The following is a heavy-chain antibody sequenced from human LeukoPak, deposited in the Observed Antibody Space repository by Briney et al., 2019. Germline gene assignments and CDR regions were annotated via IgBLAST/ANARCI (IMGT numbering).Heavy chain of an antibody. J-gene: IGHJ4*02. Sequence: PGGSLRLSCTASGFTFGDYAMSWVRQAPGKGLEWVGFIRSKAYGGTTEYAASVKGRSTISRDDSKSIAYLQMNSLKTEDTAVYYCTSTIQLWLPYYFDYWGQGTLVTVSS. V-gene: IGHV3-49*04. CDR3: TSTIQLWLPYYFDY. CDR1: GFTFGDYA. CDR2: IRSKAYGGTT. D-gene: IGHD5-18*01.